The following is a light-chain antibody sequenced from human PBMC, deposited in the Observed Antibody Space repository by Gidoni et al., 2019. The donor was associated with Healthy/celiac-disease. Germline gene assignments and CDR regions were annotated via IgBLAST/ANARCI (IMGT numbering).Light chain of an antibody. V-gene: IGLV2-23*02. Sequence: QSALTQPASASASPGQSITISCTGTSSDVGRYNLGSWYQQHPGKAPKPMIYEVSKRPSGVSNRFSGSKSGNTASLTISGLQAEDEADYYCCSYAGSSTPYVFGTGTKVTVL. J-gene: IGLJ1*01. CDR1: SSDVGRYNL. CDR3: CSYAGSSTPYV. CDR2: EVS.